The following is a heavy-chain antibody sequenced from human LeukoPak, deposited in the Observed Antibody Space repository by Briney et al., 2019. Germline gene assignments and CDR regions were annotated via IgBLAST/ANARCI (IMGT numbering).Heavy chain of an antibody. V-gene: IGHV4-4*02. CDR2: IYHTGNT. Sequence: PSETLSLTCAVSGGSITSANWWSWVRQSPGKGLEWIGEIYHTGNTNYNPSLNSRVSISLDTSKNQFSLRLTSVTAADTAVYYCARDVGRYTYGYRPTEVYWYFDLWGRGTLVTVSS. CDR1: GGSITSANW. J-gene: IGHJ2*01. CDR3: ARDVGRYTYGYRPTEVYWYFDL. D-gene: IGHD5-18*01.